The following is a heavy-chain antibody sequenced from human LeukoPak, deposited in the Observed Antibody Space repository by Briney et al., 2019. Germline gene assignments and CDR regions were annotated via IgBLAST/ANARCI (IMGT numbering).Heavy chain of an antibody. CDR2: IYYSGST. V-gene: IGHV4-59*01. CDR1: GGSISSYY. Sequence: PSETLSLTCTVSGGSISSYYWSWIRQPPGKGLEWIGYIYYSGSTNYNPSLKSRVTISVDTSKNQFSLKLSSVTAADTAVYYCARVPVAAAGNPYFQHWGQGTLVTVSS. D-gene: IGHD6-13*01. CDR3: ARVPVAAAGNPYFQH. J-gene: IGHJ1*01.